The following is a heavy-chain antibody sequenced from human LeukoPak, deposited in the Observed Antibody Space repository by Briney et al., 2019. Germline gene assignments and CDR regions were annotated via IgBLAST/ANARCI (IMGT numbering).Heavy chain of an antibody. Sequence: ASVKVSCKASGGTFSSYAISWVRQAPGQGLEWMGGIIPIFGTANYAQKFQGRATITADKSTSTAYMELSSLRSEDTAVYYCARGDIVVVPAASLYYYYGMDVWGKGTTVTVSS. CDR2: IIPIFGTA. CDR1: GGTFSSYA. D-gene: IGHD2-2*01. CDR3: ARGDIVVVPAASLYYYYGMDV. V-gene: IGHV1-69*06. J-gene: IGHJ6*04.